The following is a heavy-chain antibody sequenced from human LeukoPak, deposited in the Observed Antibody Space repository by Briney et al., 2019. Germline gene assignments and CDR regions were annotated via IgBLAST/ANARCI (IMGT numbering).Heavy chain of an antibody. CDR3: AGVSRRITIFGVVVSRWFDP. CDR1: GYTFTSYD. V-gene: IGHV1-8*03. CDR2: MNPNSGNT. J-gene: IGHJ5*02. D-gene: IGHD3-3*01. Sequence: ASVKVSCKASGYTFTSYDINWVRQATGQGLEWMGWMNPNSGNTGYAQKFQSRVTITRNTSISTAYMELSSLRSEDTAVYYCAGVSRRITIFGVVVSRWFDPWGQGTLVTVSS.